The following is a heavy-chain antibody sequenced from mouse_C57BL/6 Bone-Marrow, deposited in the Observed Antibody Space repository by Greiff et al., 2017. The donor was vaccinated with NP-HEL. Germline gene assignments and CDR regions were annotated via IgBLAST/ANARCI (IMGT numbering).Heavy chain of an antibody. V-gene: IGHV1-69*01. CDR3: AREGPDLLSHLDY. CDR1: GFTFTSYW. Sequence: VQLQQPGAELVMPGASVKLSCKASGFTFTSYWMHWVKQRPGQGLEWIGEIDPSDSYTNYNQKLKGKSTLTVDKSSSTAFMQLSSLTSEDSAFYYCAREGPDLLSHLDYWGRGNAVTVTS. J-gene: IGHJ4*01. D-gene: IGHD2-1*01. CDR2: IDPSDSYT.